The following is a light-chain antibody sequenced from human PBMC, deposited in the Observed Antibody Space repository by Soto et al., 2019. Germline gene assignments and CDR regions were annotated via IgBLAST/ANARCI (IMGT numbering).Light chain of an antibody. CDR2: EVT. CDR1: RNDVGGYNF. V-gene: IGLV2-14*01. J-gene: IGLJ1*01. Sequence: QSVLTQPASVSGSPGQSITISCTGSRNDVGGYNFVSWYQQFPDKAPKLIISEVTNRPSGVSNRFSGSKSGNTASLTISGLQTEDEADYYCTSYAGSWGYVFGTGTKVTVL. CDR3: TSYAGSWGYV.